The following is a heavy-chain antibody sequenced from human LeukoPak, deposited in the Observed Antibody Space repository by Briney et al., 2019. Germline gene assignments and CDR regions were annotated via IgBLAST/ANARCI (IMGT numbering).Heavy chain of an antibody. Sequence: PGGSLRLSCAASGFTFDDYGMSWVRQAPGKGLEWVSDINWNGGRTGYTDSVKGRFTISRDNSKNSLYLQMNSLRAEDTALYYCARVIVGATRWFDPWGQGTLVTVSS. D-gene: IGHD1-26*01. J-gene: IGHJ5*02. CDR2: INWNGGRT. CDR1: GFTFDDYG. CDR3: ARVIVGATRWFDP. V-gene: IGHV3-20*04.